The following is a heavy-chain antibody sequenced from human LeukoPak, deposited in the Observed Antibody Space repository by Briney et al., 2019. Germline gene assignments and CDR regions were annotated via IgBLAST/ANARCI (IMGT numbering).Heavy chain of an antibody. D-gene: IGHD5-18*01. CDR1: GFIFRSYG. CDR2: ISSSSSYI. V-gene: IGHV3-21*01. CDR3: ARDRGVALQLWTDLDY. Sequence: GGSLRLSCGASGFIFRSYGMHWVRQAPGKGLEWVSSISSSSSYIYYADSVKGRFTVSRDNAKKSLFLQMNSLRAEDTAVYYCARDRGVALQLWTDLDYWGQGTLVTVSS. J-gene: IGHJ4*02.